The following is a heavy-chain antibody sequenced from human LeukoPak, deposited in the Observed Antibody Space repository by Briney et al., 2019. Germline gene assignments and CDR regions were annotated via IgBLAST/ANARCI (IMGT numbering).Heavy chain of an antibody. CDR1: VYTFTSYD. CDR3: ARDGVLRFLEWLSPTYYYYMDV. CDR2: INPSVGST. J-gene: IGHJ6*03. V-gene: IGHV1-46*01. Sequence: ASVKVSCKASVYTFTSYDMHWVRQSPGQGLEWMGIINPSVGSTSYAQKFQGRVTMTRDTSTSTVYMELSSLRSEDKAGYYCARDGVLRFLEWLSPTYYYYMDVWGKGTTVTVSS. D-gene: IGHD3-3*01.